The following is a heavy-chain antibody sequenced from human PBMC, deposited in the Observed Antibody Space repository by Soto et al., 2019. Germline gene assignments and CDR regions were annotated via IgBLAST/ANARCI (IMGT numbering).Heavy chain of an antibody. CDR1: GFLFNTYW. Sequence: EVQLVESGGGLVQPGGSLRLSCAASGFLFNTYWMFWVRQAPRKGLLWVSRIKSDGSSTNYADSVKGRFTISRDNAKNTLDLQMTSLRAEDTAVYYCAIGGSDYNYLDYGGQGILVTFSS. V-gene: IGHV3-74*01. CDR3: AIGGSDYNYLDY. CDR2: IKSDGSST. D-gene: IGHD3-10*01. J-gene: IGHJ4*02.